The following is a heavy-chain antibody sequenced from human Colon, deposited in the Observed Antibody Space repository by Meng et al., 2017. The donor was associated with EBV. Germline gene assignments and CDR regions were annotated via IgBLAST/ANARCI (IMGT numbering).Heavy chain of an antibody. Sequence: QLHLQESGSGLVKPTQSLSLTCVASGDSVTNGGYSWSWIRQPPGKGLEWIGYIYHSGSTKYNPSLKSRVTISVDTSKNQFSLKLSSVTAADTAVYYCARDTSTWGNKGLDHWGQGILVTVSS. CDR1: GDSVTNGGYS. J-gene: IGHJ4*02. CDR2: IYHSGST. CDR3: ARDTSTWGNKGLDH. D-gene: IGHD7-27*01. V-gene: IGHV4-30-2*01.